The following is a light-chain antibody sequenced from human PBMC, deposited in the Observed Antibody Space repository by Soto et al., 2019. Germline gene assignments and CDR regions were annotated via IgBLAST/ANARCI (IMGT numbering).Light chain of an antibody. CDR1: QSISSW. J-gene: IGKJ3*01. V-gene: IGKV1-5*03. CDR2: KAS. Sequence: DIQMTQSPSILSASVGDRVTITCRASQSISSWLAWYQQKPGKAPKLLIYKASNLESGVPSRFSGSGSGTEFTLTISSLQPDDFATYYCQQYNSYLTFGPGTKVDIK. CDR3: QQYNSYLT.